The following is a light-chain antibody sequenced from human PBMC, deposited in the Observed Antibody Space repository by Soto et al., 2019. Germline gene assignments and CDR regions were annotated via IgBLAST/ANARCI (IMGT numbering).Light chain of an antibody. CDR1: QSVSSK. J-gene: IGKJ5*01. V-gene: IGKV3D-15*01. CDR3: QQYNNWPPIT. Sequence: MTQSPSTLSVSPGESATLSCRASQSVSSKLAWYQQKPGQAPRLLIYGASTRATGIPARFSGSGSGTDFTLSISSLQSEDSAVYYCQQYNNWPPITFGQGTRLEIK. CDR2: GAS.